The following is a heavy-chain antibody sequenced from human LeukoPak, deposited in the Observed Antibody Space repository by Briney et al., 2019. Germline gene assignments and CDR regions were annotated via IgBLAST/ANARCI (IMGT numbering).Heavy chain of an antibody. Sequence: GESLKISCKGSGYSFTSYWIGWVRQMPGKGLEWMGIIYPGDSDTRHSPSFQGRVTISADKSISTAYLQWSSLKASDTAMYYCARWIVGATGAYYFDYWGQGTLVTVSS. V-gene: IGHV5-51*01. CDR3: ARWIVGATGAYYFDY. J-gene: IGHJ4*02. CDR1: GYSFTSYW. D-gene: IGHD1-26*01. CDR2: IYPGDSDT.